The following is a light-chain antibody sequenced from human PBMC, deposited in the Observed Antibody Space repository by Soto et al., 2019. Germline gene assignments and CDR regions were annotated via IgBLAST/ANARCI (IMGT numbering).Light chain of an antibody. CDR3: SSYTSSRTVV. J-gene: IGLJ2*01. CDR1: SSDVGGYNY. Sequence: QSALTQPASVSGSPGQSITISCTGTSSDVGGYNYVSWYQQHPGKAPKLMIYDVSNRPSGVSNLFSGSKSANTASLTISGIQAEDEADYYCSSYTSSRTVVFGGGTKLTVL. V-gene: IGLV2-14*01. CDR2: DVS.